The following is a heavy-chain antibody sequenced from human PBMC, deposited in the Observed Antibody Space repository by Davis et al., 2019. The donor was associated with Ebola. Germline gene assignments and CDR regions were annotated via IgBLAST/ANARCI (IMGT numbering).Heavy chain of an antibody. D-gene: IGHD3-16*02. V-gene: IGHV4-39*01. CDR2: IYYSGST. CDR1: AGSISSSSYY. J-gene: IGHJ6*02. Sequence: SETLSLTCTVSAGSISSSSYYWGWIRQPPGKGPEWIGSIYYSGSTYYNPSLKSRVTISVDTSKNQFSLKLSSVTAADTAVYYCARVRRAFGGVIDLDPYYYYYGMDVWGQGTTVTVSS. CDR3: ARVRRAFGGVIDLDPYYYYYGMDV.